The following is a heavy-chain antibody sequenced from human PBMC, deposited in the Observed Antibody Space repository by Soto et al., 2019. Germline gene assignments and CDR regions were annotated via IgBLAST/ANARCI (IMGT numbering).Heavy chain of an antibody. D-gene: IGHD6-6*01. CDR1: GFTFSSYG. CDR3: ATSSSDFDY. CDR2: ISYDGSNK. J-gene: IGHJ4*02. V-gene: IGHV3-30*03. Sequence: GGSLRLSCAASGFTFSSYGMHWVRQAPGKGLEWVAVISYDGSNKYYADSVKGRFTISRDNSKNTLYLQMNSLRAEDTAVYYCATSSSDFDYWGQGTLVTVSS.